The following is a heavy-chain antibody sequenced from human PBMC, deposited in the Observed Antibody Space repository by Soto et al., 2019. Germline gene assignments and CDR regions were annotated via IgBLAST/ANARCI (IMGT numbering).Heavy chain of an antibody. CDR3: ASRYSSSWYLRTGGEDY. V-gene: IGHV3-21*01. Sequence: GGSLTLSCAASVFTFSSYSMNWVRQAPGKGLEWVSSISSSSSYIYYADSVKGRFTISRDNSKNSLYLQMNSLRAEDTAVYYCASRYSSSWYLRTGGEDYWGQGTMVTVSS. D-gene: IGHD6-13*01. J-gene: IGHJ4*02. CDR1: VFTFSSYS. CDR2: ISSSSSYI.